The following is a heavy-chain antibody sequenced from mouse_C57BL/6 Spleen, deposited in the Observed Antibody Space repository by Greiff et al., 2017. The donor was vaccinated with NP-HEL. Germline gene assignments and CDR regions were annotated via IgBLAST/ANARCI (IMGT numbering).Heavy chain of an antibody. CDR1: GYTFTSYW. CDR2: IYPSDSET. CDR3: ARSGVTTVVANFDY. D-gene: IGHD1-1*01. V-gene: IGHV1-61*01. J-gene: IGHJ2*01. Sequence: QVQLQQPGAELVRPGSSVKLSCKASGYTFTSYWMDWVKQRPGQGLEWIGNIYPSDSETHYNQKFKDKATLTVDKSSSTAYMQLSSLTSEDSAVYYCARSGVTTVVANFDYWGQGTTLTVSS.